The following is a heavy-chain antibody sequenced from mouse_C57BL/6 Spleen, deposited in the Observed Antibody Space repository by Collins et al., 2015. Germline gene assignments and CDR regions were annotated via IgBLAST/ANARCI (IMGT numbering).Heavy chain of an antibody. CDR1: GYTFTDYS. V-gene: IGHV9-2-1*01. J-gene: IGHJ3*01. CDR3: ARSGSNYGSSFAY. D-gene: IGHD1-1*01. Sequence: QIQLVQSGPELKKPGETVKISCKASGYTFTDYSMHWVKQAPGKGLKWVGWINTETGEPTYADDFKGRFAFSLETSASTAYLQINNLKNEDTATYFCARSGSNYGSSFAYWGQGTLALSLQ. CDR2: INTETGEP.